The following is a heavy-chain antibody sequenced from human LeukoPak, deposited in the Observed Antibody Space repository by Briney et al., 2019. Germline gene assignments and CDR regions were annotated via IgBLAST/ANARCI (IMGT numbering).Heavy chain of an antibody. Sequence: GGSLRPSCAASGFTFSSYSMNWVRQPPGKGLEWVSYISSSSSTIYYADSVKGRFTISRDNAKNSLYLQMNSLRAEDTAVYYCARESPAAPDYWGQGTLVTVSS. CDR2: ISSSSSTI. J-gene: IGHJ4*02. V-gene: IGHV3-48*01. CDR3: ARESPAAPDY. D-gene: IGHD6-13*01. CDR1: GFTFSSYS.